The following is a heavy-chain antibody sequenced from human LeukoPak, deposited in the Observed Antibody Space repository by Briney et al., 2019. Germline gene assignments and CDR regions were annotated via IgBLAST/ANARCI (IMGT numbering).Heavy chain of an antibody. Sequence: GGSLRLSCAASGFTFANYAISWVRQAPGKGLEWVSTVTGSGSATYYADSVKGRLTISRDNSRNTLYLQMNSLRAEDTAVYYCATSAFGSGSVSYWGQGTLVTVSS. CDR1: GFTFANYA. V-gene: IGHV3-23*01. D-gene: IGHD3-10*01. J-gene: IGHJ4*02. CDR2: VTGSGSAT. CDR3: ATSAFGSGSVSY.